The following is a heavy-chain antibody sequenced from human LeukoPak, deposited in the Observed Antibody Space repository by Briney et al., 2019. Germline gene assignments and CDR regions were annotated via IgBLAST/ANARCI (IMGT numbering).Heavy chain of an antibody. CDR2: INSNNGNT. CDR1: GYTFTSYG. V-gene: IGHV1-18*01. D-gene: IGHD4-11*01. J-gene: IGHJ6*02. CDR3: ARDFAVTTQKYYHYYGMDV. Sequence: ASVTVSFKASGYTFTSYGISWVRQAPGQGLEWMGWINSNNGNTNYEQKFQGRVTMTTDTSTSTAYMELRSLRSDDTAVYYCARDFAVTTQKYYHYYGMDVWGQGTTVTVSS.